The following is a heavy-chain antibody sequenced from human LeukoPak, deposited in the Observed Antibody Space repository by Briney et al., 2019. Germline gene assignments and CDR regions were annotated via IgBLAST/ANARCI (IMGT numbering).Heavy chain of an antibody. J-gene: IGHJ4*02. D-gene: IGHD6-19*01. CDR2: ISGSGDST. CDR1: GFTFSSYA. Sequence: GGSLRLSCAASGFTFSSYAMSWVHQAPGKGLEWVSAISGSGDSTYYADSVQGRFTISRDNFKNTLYLQMNSLRAEDTAVYYCAKDKSQWLVGTLGYWGQGTLVTVSS. V-gene: IGHV3-23*01. CDR3: AKDKSQWLVGTLGY.